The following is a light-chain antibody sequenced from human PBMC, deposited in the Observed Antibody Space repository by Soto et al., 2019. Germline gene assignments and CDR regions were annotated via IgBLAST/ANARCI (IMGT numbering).Light chain of an antibody. CDR3: QHYVERSPIT. CDR1: QSVSSR. CDR2: GAS. V-gene: IGKV3-20*01. Sequence: EIMMTQSPGTLSLSPGERATLSCRASQSVSSRLAWYQQKPGQAPRLLISGASSRATGIPDRFSGSGSGTDFTLTISRLEPEDFALYYCQHYVERSPITFGQGTRLENK. J-gene: IGKJ5*01.